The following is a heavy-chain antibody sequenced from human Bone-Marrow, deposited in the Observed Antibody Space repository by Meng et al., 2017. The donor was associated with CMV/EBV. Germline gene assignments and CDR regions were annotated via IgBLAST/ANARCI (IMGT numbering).Heavy chain of an antibody. Sequence: CCGFGGCSVRRDRWTWVRQHPGQGLGCSGEYSHSGITNHFTSPKSRVTISVDKPKNQFSLKVTSVSAADTAVYYCARSHGKSDVDYWGQGTLVTVSS. CDR2: YSHSGIT. V-gene: IGHV4-4*02. J-gene: IGHJ4*02. CDR1: GGCSVRRDR. CDR3: ARSHGKSDVDY.